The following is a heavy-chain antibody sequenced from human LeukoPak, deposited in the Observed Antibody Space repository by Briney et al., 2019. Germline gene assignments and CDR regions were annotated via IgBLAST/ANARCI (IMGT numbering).Heavy chain of an antibody. V-gene: IGHV4-4*09. J-gene: IGHJ4*02. D-gene: IGHD3-3*01. CDR3: ARDLYDFCSFDY. CDR1: GGSFSSYY. CDR2: IYTTGTT. Sequence: PSETLSLTCTVSGGSFSSYYWSWIRQPPGKGLEWIGYIYTTGTTSYNPSLKSRVTISLDTSKNQFSLQLSSVTAADTAVYYCARDLYDFCSFDYWGQGTLVTFSS.